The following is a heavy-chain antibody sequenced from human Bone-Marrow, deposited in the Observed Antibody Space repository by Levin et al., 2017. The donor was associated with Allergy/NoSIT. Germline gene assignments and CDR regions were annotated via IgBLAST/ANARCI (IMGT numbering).Heavy chain of an antibody. CDR3: ARQGGEKWELPLDY. CDR1: GFTFSRYE. CDR2: ISSGGTTK. Sequence: GGSLRLSCAGPGFTFSRYEVNWVRQAPGKGLEWISYISSGGTTKYYADSVKGRFTVSRDNAKNSLYLQMNSLRAEDTAVYFCARQGGEKWELPLDYWGQGTLVIVSS. V-gene: IGHV3-48*03. J-gene: IGHJ4*02. D-gene: IGHD1-26*01.